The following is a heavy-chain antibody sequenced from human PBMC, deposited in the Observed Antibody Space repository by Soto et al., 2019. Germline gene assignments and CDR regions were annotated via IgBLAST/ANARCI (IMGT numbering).Heavy chain of an antibody. CDR3: ARDGVAVTTGISGY. D-gene: IGHD4-4*01. Sequence: GPSVKVSCKASGYTFTGYYVHWVREAPGQGLEWMGWIHPETGGTSYAQKFQGRVTLSRDTSINTAYLELSRLRFDDTAVYYCARDGVAVTTGISGYWGQGTLVPLAA. J-gene: IGHJ4*02. V-gene: IGHV1-2*02. CDR2: IHPETGGT. CDR1: GYTFTGYY.